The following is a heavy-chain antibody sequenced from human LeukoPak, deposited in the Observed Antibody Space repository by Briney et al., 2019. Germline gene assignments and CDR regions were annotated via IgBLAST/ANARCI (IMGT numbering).Heavy chain of an antibody. D-gene: IGHD6-13*01. Sequence: SETLSLTCTVSGDSINSRSYYWGWIRQPPGKGLEWIGSIYYSGSTFYNPSFTSRVTISVDTSKTQFSLTLSSVTAADTAVYYCARSATGIGDFDCWGQGTLVTVSS. J-gene: IGHJ4*02. CDR2: IYYSGST. CDR3: ARSATGIGDFDC. V-gene: IGHV4-39*01. CDR1: GDSINSRSYY.